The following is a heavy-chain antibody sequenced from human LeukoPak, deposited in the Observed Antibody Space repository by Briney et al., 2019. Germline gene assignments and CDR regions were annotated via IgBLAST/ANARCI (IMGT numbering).Heavy chain of an antibody. V-gene: IGHV4-34*01. CDR2: INHSGST. Sequence: PSETLSLTCAVYGGSFSGYYWSWIRQPPGKGLEWIGEINHSGSTNYNPSLKSRVTISVDTSKNQFSLKLSSVTAADTAVYYCAREDGYSYYYFDYWGQGTLVTVSS. CDR1: GGSFSGYY. J-gene: IGHJ4*02. CDR3: AREDGYSYYYFDY. D-gene: IGHD5-18*01.